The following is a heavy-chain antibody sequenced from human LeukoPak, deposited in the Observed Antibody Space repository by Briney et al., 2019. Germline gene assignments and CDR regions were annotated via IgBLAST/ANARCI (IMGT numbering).Heavy chain of an antibody. CDR3: AKDFTCGSGPLDY. J-gene: IGHJ4*02. D-gene: IGHD3-10*01. Sequence: GGSLRLSCAASGFSFNSYAMHWVRQAPGKGLEWVTLIWFDGSNKYYTDSVKGRFTISRDNSKNAEYLQMNSLRAEDTAIYYCAKDFTCGSGPLDYWGQGILVTVSS. CDR2: IWFDGSNK. CDR1: GFSFNSYA. V-gene: IGHV3-33*06.